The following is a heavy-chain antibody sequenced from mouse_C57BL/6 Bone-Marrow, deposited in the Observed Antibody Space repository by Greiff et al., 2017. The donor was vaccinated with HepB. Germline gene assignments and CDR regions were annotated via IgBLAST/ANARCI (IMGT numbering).Heavy chain of an antibody. CDR1: GFTFSSYA. CDR2: ISSGGNYI. J-gene: IGHJ4*01. Sequence: EVQLVESGEGLVKPGGSLKLSCAASGFTFSSYAMSWVRQTPEKRLEWVAYISSGGNYIYYADTVKGRFTISRDNARNTLYLQMSSLKSEDTAMYYCTREAQATDYAMDYWGQGTSVTVSS. V-gene: IGHV5-9-1*02. D-gene: IGHD3-2*02. CDR3: TREAQATDYAMDY.